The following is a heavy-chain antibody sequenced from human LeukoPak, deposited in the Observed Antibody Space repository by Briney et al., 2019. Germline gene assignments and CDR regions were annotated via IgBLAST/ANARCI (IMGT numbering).Heavy chain of an antibody. J-gene: IGHJ4*02. Sequence: SETLSLTCTVSGGSISGYYCSWIRQPPGKGLEWIGEINHSGSTNYNPSLKSRVTISVDTSKNQFSLKLSSVTAADTAVYYCARCRGIFGVVRYYFDYWGQGTLVTVSS. D-gene: IGHD3-3*01. V-gene: IGHV4-34*01. CDR3: ARCRGIFGVVRYYFDY. CDR2: INHSGST. CDR1: GGSISGYY.